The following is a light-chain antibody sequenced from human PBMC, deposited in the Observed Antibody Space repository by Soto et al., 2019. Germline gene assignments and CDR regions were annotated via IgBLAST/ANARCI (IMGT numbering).Light chain of an antibody. J-gene: IGKJ1*01. V-gene: IGKV3-15*01. CDR1: QNIRTN. CDR2: DAS. CDR3: QQYHNWPPWT. Sequence: EIVMTQSPATLSVSSGERATLSCRASQNIRTNLAWYQQRPGQAPRLLIHDASTRATGIPANFSGSGSGTEFTLTISGLQSEDFAVYYCQQYHNWPPWTFGQGTKVEIK.